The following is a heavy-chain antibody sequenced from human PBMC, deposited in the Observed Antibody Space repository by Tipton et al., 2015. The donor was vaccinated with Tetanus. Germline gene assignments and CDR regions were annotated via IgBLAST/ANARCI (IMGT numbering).Heavy chain of an antibody. J-gene: IGHJ4*02. D-gene: IGHD5-12*01. CDR1: GGSISSYY. Sequence: TLSLTCTVSGGSISSYYWSWIRQPPGKGLEWIGYINYSGSTYYNPSLKSRVTLSVDTSKNHFSLKLSSVTAADTTLYYCARQPISSGYRLFDYWGQGTLVTVSS. CDR3: ARQPISSGYRLFDY. V-gene: IGHV4-59*08. CDR2: INYSGST.